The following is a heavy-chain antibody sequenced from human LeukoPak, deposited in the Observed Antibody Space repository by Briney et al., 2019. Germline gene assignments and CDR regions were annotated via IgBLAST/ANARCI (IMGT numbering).Heavy chain of an antibody. V-gene: IGHV4-31*01. D-gene: IGHD6-13*01. Sequence: SQTLSLTCTVSGVSINSGGYYWTWIRQHPGKGLEWIGYIYYRGSTDYNPSLKSLVTISVDTSENQFSLKLNSVTAADTAVYYCARETAAAGKNFDYWGQGTLVTVSS. CDR1: GVSINSGGYY. J-gene: IGHJ4*02. CDR3: ARETAAAGKNFDY. CDR2: IYYRGST.